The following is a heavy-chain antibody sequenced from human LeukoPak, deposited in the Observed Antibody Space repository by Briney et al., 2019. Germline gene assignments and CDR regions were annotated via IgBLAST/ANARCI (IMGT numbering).Heavy chain of an antibody. D-gene: IGHD3-22*01. J-gene: IGHJ4*02. V-gene: IGHV3-33*01. CDR1: GFTFSSYG. CDR3: ARGGFYYDSSGQHAFDY. Sequence: PGGSLRLSCAASGFTFSSYGMHWVRQAPGKGLEWVAVIWYDGSNEYYVDSVKGRFTISRDNSKNTLYLQMNSLRAEDTAVYYCARGGFYYDSSGQHAFDYWGQGTLVTVSS. CDR2: IWYDGSNE.